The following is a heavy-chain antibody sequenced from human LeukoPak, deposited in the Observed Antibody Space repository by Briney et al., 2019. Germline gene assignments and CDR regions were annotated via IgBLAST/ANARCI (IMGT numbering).Heavy chain of an antibody. V-gene: IGHV1-69*05. Sequence: GSSVKVSCKASGGTFSNYTISWVRQAPGQGLEWMGGINPIFGTANYAQKFQGRVTITTDESTSTAYMELSSLRSEDTAVYFCAKRGVVIRVILVGFHKEAYYFDSWGQGALVTVSS. CDR3: AKRGVVIRVILVGFHKEAYYFDS. CDR2: INPIFGTA. J-gene: IGHJ4*02. D-gene: IGHD3-22*01. CDR1: GGTFSNYT.